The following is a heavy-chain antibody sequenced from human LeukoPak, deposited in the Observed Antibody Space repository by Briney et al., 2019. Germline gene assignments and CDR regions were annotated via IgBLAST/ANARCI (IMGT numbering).Heavy chain of an antibody. Sequence: GASVKVSCKASGYTFTSYGISWVRQAPGQGLEWMGRISAYNGNTNYAQKLQGRVTMTTDTSTSTAYMELRSLRSDDTAVYYCARRRAQGYCSSTSCYSFWFDPWGQGTLVTVSS. V-gene: IGHV1-18*01. D-gene: IGHD2-2*01. CDR1: GYTFTSYG. CDR2: ISAYNGNT. J-gene: IGHJ5*02. CDR3: ARRRAQGYCSSTSCYSFWFDP.